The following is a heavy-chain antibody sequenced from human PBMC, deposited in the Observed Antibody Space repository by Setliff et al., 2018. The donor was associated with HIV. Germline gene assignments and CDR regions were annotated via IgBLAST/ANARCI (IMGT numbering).Heavy chain of an antibody. CDR1: GYSFTNYW. CDR2: INPGDSET. V-gene: IGHV5-51*01. J-gene: IGHJ4*02. D-gene: IGHD3-10*01. CDR3: ARLGPGPMFRTNFDY. Sequence: RGESLKISCKGSGYSFTNYWIGWVRQMPGKGLEWMGIINPGDSETRYNPPFQGQVTISADKSITTAYLQWSGLKASDTAIYYCARLGPGPMFRTNFDYWGQGTQVTVSS.